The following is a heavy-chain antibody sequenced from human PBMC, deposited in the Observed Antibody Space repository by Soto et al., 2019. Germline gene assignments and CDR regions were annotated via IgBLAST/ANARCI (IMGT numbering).Heavy chain of an antibody. V-gene: IGHV4-61*01. CDR1: GGSIRSSHTSTY. J-gene: IGHJ4*02. CDR3: ASLNWNCGRDCYSDS. CDR2: IYHNGNT. D-gene: IGHD2-21*02. Sequence: SETLSLTCSVSGGSIRSSHTSTYWTWIRQPPGKGLEWIAYIYHNGNTAYNPSLKSRITISVDSSKNQFSLKMNSVTAADTAVYYCASLNWNCGRDCYSDSWGPGSLGTVSS.